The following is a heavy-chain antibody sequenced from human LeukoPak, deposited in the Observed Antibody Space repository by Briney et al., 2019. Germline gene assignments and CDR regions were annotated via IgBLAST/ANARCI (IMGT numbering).Heavy chain of an antibody. D-gene: IGHD2-2*01. CDR2: IYHTGST. Sequence: PSETLSLTCAVSGYSISSGYYWGWIRQPPGKGLEWIGNIYHTGSTYYNPSLKSRVTISVDTSKNQFSLKLSSVTAADTAVYYCARPPGFSTSFWDWGQGTLVTVSS. CDR3: ARPPGFSTSFWD. CDR1: GYSISSGYY. J-gene: IGHJ4*02. V-gene: IGHV4-38-2*01.